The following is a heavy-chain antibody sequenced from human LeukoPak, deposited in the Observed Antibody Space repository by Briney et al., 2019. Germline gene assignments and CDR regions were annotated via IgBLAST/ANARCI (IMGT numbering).Heavy chain of an antibody. CDR1: GGSISSSNW. J-gene: IGHJ4*02. Sequence: PSETLSLTCTVSGGSISSSNWWSWVRQPPGKGLEWIGEIYHSGSTNYNPSLKSRVTISVDKSKNQFSLKLSSVTAADTAVYYCAREETYSSGWYIWGQGTLVTVSS. V-gene: IGHV4-4*02. CDR3: AREETYSSGWYI. CDR2: IYHSGST. D-gene: IGHD6-19*01.